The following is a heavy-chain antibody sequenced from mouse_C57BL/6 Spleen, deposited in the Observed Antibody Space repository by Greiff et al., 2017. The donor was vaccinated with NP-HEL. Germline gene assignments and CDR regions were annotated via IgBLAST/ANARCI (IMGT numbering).Heavy chain of an antibody. CDR2: INLSNGGT. CDR1: YTFTSYW. CDR3: AREYYGWFAY. V-gene: IGHV1-53*01. J-gene: IGHJ3*01. D-gene: IGHD1-1*01. Sequence: QVQLKQPGTELVKPGASGYTFTSYWMHWVKQRSGQGLEWIGNINLSNGGTNYNEKFKSKATLTVDKSSSTAYMQLSSLTSEDSAVYYCAREYYGWFAYWGQGTLVTVSA.